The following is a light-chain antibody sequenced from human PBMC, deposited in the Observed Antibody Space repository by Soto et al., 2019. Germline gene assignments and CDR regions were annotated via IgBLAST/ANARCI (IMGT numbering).Light chain of an antibody. CDR3: CSYAGSYTYV. Sequence: QSALTQPRSVSGSPGQSVTISCTGTSSDVGGYNYVSWYQQHPGKAPKLMIYDVSKRPSGVPDRFSGSKSGNTASLTIYELQPEEEDDYQCCSYAGSYTYVFGTGTKVTV. J-gene: IGLJ1*01. V-gene: IGLV2-11*01. CDR2: DVS. CDR1: SSDVGGYNY.